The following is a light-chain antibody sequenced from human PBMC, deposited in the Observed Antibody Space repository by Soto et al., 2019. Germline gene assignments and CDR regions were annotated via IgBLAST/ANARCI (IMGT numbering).Light chain of an antibody. Sequence: DTVLTQSPGTLSLSPGETATLTCSASQSVSSTFLAWYQQKPGQAPTLLIYDADTRATGIPDRFSGSGFGTHFTLTISSLEPEDFATYYCQQSASSVTFGQGTRLEIK. CDR2: DAD. CDR1: QSVSSTF. CDR3: QQSASSVT. V-gene: IGKV3-20*01. J-gene: IGKJ5*01.